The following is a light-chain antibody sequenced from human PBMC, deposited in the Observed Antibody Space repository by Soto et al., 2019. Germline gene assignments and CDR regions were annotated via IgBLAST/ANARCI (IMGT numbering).Light chain of an antibody. CDR2: EVT. CDR3: FSYAGDSVYV. CDR1: NSDVGSYNL. V-gene: IGLV2-23*02. Sequence: QSVLTQPSSLSVSPRQSITISFTGTNSDVGSYNLVSWFQQHPGKAPKLVIYEVTKRPSGVSDRFSGSKSGNTASLTISGLQAEDEADYYCFSYAGDSVYVFGTGTKVTVL. J-gene: IGLJ1*01.